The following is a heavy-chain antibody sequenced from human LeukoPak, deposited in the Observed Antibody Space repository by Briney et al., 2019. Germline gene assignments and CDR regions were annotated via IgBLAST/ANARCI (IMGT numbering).Heavy chain of an antibody. D-gene: IGHD3-22*01. CDR2: IIPILGIA. Sequence: ASVKVSCKASGGTFSSYAINWVRQAPGQGLGWMGRIIPILGIANYAQKFQGRVTITADKSTSTAYLELSSLRSEDTAVYYCARDLRMGDSSGYGFDYWGQGTLVTVSS. CDR3: ARDLRMGDSSGYGFDY. V-gene: IGHV1-69*04. CDR1: GGTFSSYA. J-gene: IGHJ4*02.